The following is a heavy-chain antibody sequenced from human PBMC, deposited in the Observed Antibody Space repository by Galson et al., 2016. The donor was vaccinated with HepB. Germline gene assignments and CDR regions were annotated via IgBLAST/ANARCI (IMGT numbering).Heavy chain of an antibody. Sequence: SETLSLTCTVTGDSITSNSFSWGWIRQSPGKGLEWIGNIDGSGNTYYNPSLKTRVTISVDTSKTQFSLRLTSVTAADTAVYYCAHRASAGTRTPYFDDWGQGTLVTVSS. J-gene: IGHJ4*02. V-gene: IGHV4-39*01. CDR1: GDSITSNSFS. D-gene: IGHD6-13*01. CDR2: IDGSGNT. CDR3: AHRASAGTRTPYFDD.